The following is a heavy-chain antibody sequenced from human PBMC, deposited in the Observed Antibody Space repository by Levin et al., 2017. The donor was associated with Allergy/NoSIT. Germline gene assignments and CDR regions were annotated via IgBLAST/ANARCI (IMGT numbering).Heavy chain of an antibody. J-gene: IGHJ4*02. CDR2: IYWDDDS. CDR3: AHLSYNWNYRSSAYFDY. V-gene: IGHV2-5*02. D-gene: IGHD1-7*01. Sequence: SGPTLVKPTQTLTLTCTFSGFSLSTNGVGVGWIRQSPVKALEWLALIYWDDDSRYSPSLRSRLTITKDTSKNQVVLIMTNVDPVDTATYYCAHLSYNWNYRSSAYFDYWGQGTLVTVSS. CDR1: GFSLSTNGVG.